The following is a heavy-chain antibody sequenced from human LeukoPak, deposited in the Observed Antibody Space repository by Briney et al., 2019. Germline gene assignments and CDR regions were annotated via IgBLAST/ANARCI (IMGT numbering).Heavy chain of an antibody. J-gene: IGHJ5*02. CDR3: ARDRIAAAGTGWFDP. V-gene: IGHV1-18*01. CDR1: GYTFTSYG. CDR2: ISAGNGNT. Sequence: GASVTVSCKASGYTFTSYGISWVRQAPGQGLVWMGWISAGNGNTKYSQKFQGRVTITRDTSASTAYMELSSLRSEDTAVYYCARDRIAAAGTGWFDPWGQGTLVTVSS. D-gene: IGHD6-13*01.